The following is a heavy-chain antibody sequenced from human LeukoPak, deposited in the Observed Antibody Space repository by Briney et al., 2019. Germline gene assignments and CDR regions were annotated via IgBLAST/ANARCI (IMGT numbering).Heavy chain of an antibody. D-gene: IGHD3-16*02. CDR1: GFTFSSYG. Sequence: GGSLRLSCAASGFTFSSYGMHWVRQAPGKGLEWVAFIQYDGSNKYYADSVKGRFTISRDNSKNTLYLQMNSLRAEDTAVYYCAHLYVWGSYRYLFDYWGQGTLVTVSS. CDR2: IQYDGSNK. CDR3: AHLYVWGSYRYLFDY. J-gene: IGHJ4*02. V-gene: IGHV3-30*02.